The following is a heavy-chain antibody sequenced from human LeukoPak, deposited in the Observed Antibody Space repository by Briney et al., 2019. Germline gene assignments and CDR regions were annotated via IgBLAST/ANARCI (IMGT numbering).Heavy chain of an antibody. CDR1: GFTFDDYG. V-gene: IGHV3-30*02. J-gene: IGHJ4*02. CDR2: IRYDGSNK. D-gene: IGHD7-27*01. CDR3: AKGAPWGEGVLAY. Sequence: GGSLRLSCAASGFTFDDYGMSWVRQAPGKGLEWVAFIRYDGSNKYYADSVKGRFTISRDNSKNTLYLQMNSLRAEDTAVYYCAKGAPWGEGVLAYWGQGTLVTVSS.